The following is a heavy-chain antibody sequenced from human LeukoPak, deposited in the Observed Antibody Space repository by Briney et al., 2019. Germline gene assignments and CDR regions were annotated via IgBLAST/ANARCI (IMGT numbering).Heavy chain of an antibody. D-gene: IGHD3-3*01. CDR2: IRYDGGNK. V-gene: IGHV3-30*02. Sequence: GGSLRLSCAASGFTFSSYGMHWVRQAPGKGLEWVAFIRYDGGNKYYADSVKGRFTISRDNSKNTLYLQMNSLRAEDTAVYYCAKELGYDFWSGYYDDYWGQGTLVTVSS. CDR3: AKELGYDFWSGYYDDY. CDR1: GFTFSSYG. J-gene: IGHJ4*02.